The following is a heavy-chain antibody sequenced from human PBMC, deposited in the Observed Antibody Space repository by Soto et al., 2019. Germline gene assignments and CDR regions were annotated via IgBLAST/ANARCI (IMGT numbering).Heavy chain of an antibody. J-gene: IGHJ5*02. CDR2: ISNSGST. D-gene: IGHD2-15*01. CDR3: ARVLVGAGPNDWFDP. V-gene: IGHV4-59*01. Sequence: SETLSLTCSVSGVSISSYYWSWIRQTPGMGLEWIAYISNSGSTNYNPSLNSRVTISVDTSKNQLSLRLNSVTATDSGVYYCARVLVGAGPNDWFDPWGQGALVTVSS. CDR1: GVSISSYY.